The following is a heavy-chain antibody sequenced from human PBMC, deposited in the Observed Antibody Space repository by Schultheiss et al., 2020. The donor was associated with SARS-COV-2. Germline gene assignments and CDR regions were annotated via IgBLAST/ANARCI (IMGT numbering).Heavy chain of an antibody. CDR3: AIERRGSYWSYYYGMDV. V-gene: IGHV4-61*08. CDR1: GGSISSGGYY. Sequence: SETLSLTCTVSGGSISSGGYYWSWIRQHPGKGLEWIGYIYYSGSTNYNPSLKSRVTISVDTSKNQFSLKLSSVTAADTAVYYCAIERRGSYWSYYYGMDVWGQGTTVTVSS. CDR2: IYYSGST. J-gene: IGHJ6*02. D-gene: IGHD1-26*01.